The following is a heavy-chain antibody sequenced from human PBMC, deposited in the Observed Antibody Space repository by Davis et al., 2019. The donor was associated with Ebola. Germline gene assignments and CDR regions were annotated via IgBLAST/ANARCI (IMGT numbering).Heavy chain of an antibody. J-gene: IGHJ6*02. V-gene: IGHV3-33*08. CDR3: ARDYYGGMNYYYGMDV. D-gene: IGHD4-23*01. CDR2: IWYDGSNK. Sequence: GESLKISCAASGFTFSSYSMNWVRQAPGKGLEWVAVIWYDGSNKYYADSVKGRFTISRDNSKNTLYLQMNSLRAEDTAVYYCARDYYGGMNYYYGMDVWCQGTTVTVSS. CDR1: GFTFSSYS.